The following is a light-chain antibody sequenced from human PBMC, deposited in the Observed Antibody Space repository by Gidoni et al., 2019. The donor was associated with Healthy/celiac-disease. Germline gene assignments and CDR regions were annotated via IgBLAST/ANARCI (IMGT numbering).Light chain of an antibody. V-gene: IGKV1-33*01. CDR3: QQYDNLPSIT. J-gene: IGKJ5*01. Sequence: DIQMTQSPSSLSASVGDRVTITCQASQDISNYLNWYQQKPGKAPKLLIYDASNLETGVPSRFSGSGPGTDFTFTISRLQPEDIATYSCQQYDNLPSITFGQGTRLEI. CDR2: DAS. CDR1: QDISNY.